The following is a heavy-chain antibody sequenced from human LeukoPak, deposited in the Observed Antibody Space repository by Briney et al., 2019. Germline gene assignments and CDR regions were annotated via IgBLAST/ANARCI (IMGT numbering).Heavy chain of an antibody. J-gene: IGHJ3*02. V-gene: IGHV3-23*01. CDR1: GFTFNDYG. Sequence: PGGSLRLSCAASGFTFNDYGMSWVRQAPGRGLEWVSAISGNGGDTFYADSVKGRFTNSRDNSKNTLYLQMSSLRAEDTAVYYCAHHGGGTIRLGAFDIWGQGTMVTVSS. D-gene: IGHD3-3*01. CDR2: ISGNGGDT. CDR3: AHHGGGTIRLGAFDI.